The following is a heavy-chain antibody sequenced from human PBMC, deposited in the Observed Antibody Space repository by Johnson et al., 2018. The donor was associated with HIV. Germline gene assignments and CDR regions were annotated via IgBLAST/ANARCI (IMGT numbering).Heavy chain of an antibody. V-gene: IGHV3-30*14. CDR1: GFAFRSYW. CDR3: ARDGQDRDDAFDI. CDR2: ISFDGSKK. J-gene: IGHJ3*02. D-gene: IGHD3-22*01. Sequence: QVQLVESGGGVVQPGGSLRLSCAASGFAFRSYWMHWVRQAPGKGLEWVAVISFDGSKKYYADSVKGRFTISRDNSKNTLYLQMNSLRAEDTAVYYCARDGQDRDDAFDIWGQGTMVTVSS.